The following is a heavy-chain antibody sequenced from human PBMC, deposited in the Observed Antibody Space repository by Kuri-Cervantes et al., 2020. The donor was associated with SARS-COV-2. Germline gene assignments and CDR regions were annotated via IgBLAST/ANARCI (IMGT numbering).Heavy chain of an antibody. V-gene: IGHV3-11*04. CDR1: GFIFSDYY. D-gene: IGHD2-2*01. CDR2: IGPSGTTK. Sequence: GESLKTSCTASGFIFSDYYMTWTRQAPGKGLEWVSNIGPSGTTKYYADSVKGRFTISRDNSKNTLYLQMNSLRAEDTAVYYCAREVVVPAAGFDPWGQGTLVTVSS. CDR3: AREVVVPAAGFDP. J-gene: IGHJ5*02.